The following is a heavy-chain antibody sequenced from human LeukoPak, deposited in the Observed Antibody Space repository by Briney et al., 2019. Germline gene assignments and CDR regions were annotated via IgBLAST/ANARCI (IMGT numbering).Heavy chain of an antibody. V-gene: IGHV4-30-4*08. CDR2: IYYSGST. D-gene: IGHD1-1*01. J-gene: IGHJ6*03. CDR1: GGSISSGDYY. CDR3: ARWLGTAGYYYYYMDV. Sequence: PSETLSLTCTVSGGSISSGDYYWSWIRQPPGKGLEWIGYIYYSGSTYYNPSHKSRVTISVDTSKNQFSLKLSSVTAADTAVYYCARWLGTAGYYYYYMDVWGKGTTVTVSS.